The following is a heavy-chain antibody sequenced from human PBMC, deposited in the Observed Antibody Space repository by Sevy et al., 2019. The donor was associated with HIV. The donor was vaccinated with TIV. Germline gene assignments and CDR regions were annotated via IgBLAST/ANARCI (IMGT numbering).Heavy chain of an antibody. Sequence: ASVNVSCKASGGTFSSYAISWVRQAPGQGLEWMGGIIPIFGTANYAQKFQGRVTITADESTSTAYMELSSLRSEDTAVYYCAREPELRYFDWLLRARHVWYFDYWGQGTLVTVSS. D-gene: IGHD3-9*01. CDR3: AREPELRYFDWLLRARHVWYFDY. V-gene: IGHV1-69*13. CDR1: GGTFSSYA. J-gene: IGHJ4*02. CDR2: IIPIFGTA.